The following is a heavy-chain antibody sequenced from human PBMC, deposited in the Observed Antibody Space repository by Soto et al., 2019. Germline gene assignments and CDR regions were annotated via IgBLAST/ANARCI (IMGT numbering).Heavy chain of an antibody. J-gene: IGHJ2*01. V-gene: IGHV1-69*06. Sequence: QVQLLQSGAEVKRSGTSVKVSCKAAAGTFRSYAMSWVRQAPGQGLEWMGGIIPMFGTANYAQKFQGRVTITADTSANTVYLELSSLRSEDTAVYYCASTKYDSSAYYYWYLGLWGRGTLVTVSS. CDR3: ASTKYDSSAYYYWYLGL. CDR1: AGTFRSYA. CDR2: IIPMFGTA. D-gene: IGHD3-22*01.